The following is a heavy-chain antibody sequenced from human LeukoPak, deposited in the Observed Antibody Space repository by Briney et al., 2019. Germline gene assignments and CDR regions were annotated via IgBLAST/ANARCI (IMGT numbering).Heavy chain of an antibody. V-gene: IGHV3-21*01. CDR3: ARDLYYYDSSGDY. CDR1: GFTFSSYS. CDR2: ISSSSSYI. D-gene: IGHD3-22*01. J-gene: IGHJ4*02. Sequence: GGSLRLSCAASGFTFSSYSMNWVRQAPGKGLEWVSSISSSSSYIYYADSVKGRFTISRDNAKNSLYLQMNSLRAEDTAVYYCARDLYYYDSSGDYWGQGTLITVSS.